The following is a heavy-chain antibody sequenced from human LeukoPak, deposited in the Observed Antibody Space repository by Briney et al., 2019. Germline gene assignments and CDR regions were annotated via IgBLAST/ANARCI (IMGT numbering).Heavy chain of an antibody. CDR2: IYSGGST. D-gene: IGHD3-10*01. Sequence: GGSLRLSCAASGFXVSSNYISWVRQAPGKGLEWVSVIYSGGSTYYADSVKGRFTISRDNSKNTLYLQMNSLRAEDTAVYYCARDFPYGSGILDAFDIWGQGTMVTVSS. J-gene: IGHJ3*02. CDR1: GFXVSSNY. CDR3: ARDFPYGSGILDAFDI. V-gene: IGHV3-53*01.